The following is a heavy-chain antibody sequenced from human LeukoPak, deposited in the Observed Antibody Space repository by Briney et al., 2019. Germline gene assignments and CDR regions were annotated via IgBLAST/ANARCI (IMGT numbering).Heavy chain of an antibody. CDR3: ASLDCSGGSCYGRDFDY. D-gene: IGHD2-15*01. Sequence: SETLSLTCTVSGGSISSSSYYWGWIRQPPGKGLEWIVSIYYSGSTYYNPSLKSRVTISVDTSKNQFSLKLSSVSAADTAVYYCASLDCSGGSCYGRDFDYWGQGTLVTVSS. CDR1: GGSISSSSYY. V-gene: IGHV4-39*01. CDR2: IYYSGST. J-gene: IGHJ4*02.